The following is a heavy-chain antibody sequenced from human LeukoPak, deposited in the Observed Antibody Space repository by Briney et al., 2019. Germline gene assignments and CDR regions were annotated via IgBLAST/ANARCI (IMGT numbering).Heavy chain of an antibody. D-gene: IGHD3-22*01. CDR1: GYTFTSYA. CDR2: INAGNGNT. V-gene: IGHV1-3*01. Sequence: ASVKVSCKASGYTFTSYAMRWVRQAPGQRLEWMGWINAGNGNTKYSQKFQGRVTITRDTSASTAYMELSSLRSEDTAVYYCASVPMYYYDSSGYPWAFDIWGQGTMVTVSS. J-gene: IGHJ3*02. CDR3: ASVPMYYYDSSGYPWAFDI.